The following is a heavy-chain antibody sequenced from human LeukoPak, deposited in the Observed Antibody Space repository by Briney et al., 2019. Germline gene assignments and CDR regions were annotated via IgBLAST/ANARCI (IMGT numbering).Heavy chain of an antibody. CDR3: ARISGWYDYYYYYMDV. CDR1: GFTFSNYG. Sequence: GGSLRLSCGVSGFTFSNYGMLWVRQAPGKGLEWVAVISYDGSNKYYADSVKGRFTISRDNAKNSLYLQMNSLRAEDTAVYYCARISGWYDYYYYYMDVWGKGTTVTVSS. V-gene: IGHV3-33*05. J-gene: IGHJ6*03. D-gene: IGHD6-19*01. CDR2: ISYDGSNK.